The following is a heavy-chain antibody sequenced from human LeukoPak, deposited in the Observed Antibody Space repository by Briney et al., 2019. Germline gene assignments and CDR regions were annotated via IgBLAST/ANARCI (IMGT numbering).Heavy chain of an antibody. D-gene: IGHD1-26*01. CDR3: AKDPSGSYYDWYYFDY. Sequence: GGSLRLSCAASGFTFSSHAMSWVRQAPGKGLEWVSAISGSGGSTYYADSVKGRFTISRDNSKNTLYLQMNSLRAEDTAVYYCAKDPSGSYYDWYYFDYWGQGTLVTVSS. J-gene: IGHJ4*02. CDR1: GFTFSSHA. V-gene: IGHV3-23*01. CDR2: ISGSGGST.